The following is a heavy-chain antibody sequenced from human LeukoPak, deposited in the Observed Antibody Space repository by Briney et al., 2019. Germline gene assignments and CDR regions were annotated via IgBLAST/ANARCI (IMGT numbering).Heavy chain of an antibody. CDR3: GGYNFKYFDY. Sequence: SETLSLTCTLSGGSISSGGYYWSWIRQHPGKGLEWIGYIYYSGSTYYNPSLKSRVTISVDTSKNQFSLRLGSVTAADTAVYYCGGYNFKYFDYWGQGTLVTVSS. D-gene: IGHD5-12*01. J-gene: IGHJ4*02. CDR2: IYYSGST. V-gene: IGHV4-31*03. CDR1: GGSISSGGYY.